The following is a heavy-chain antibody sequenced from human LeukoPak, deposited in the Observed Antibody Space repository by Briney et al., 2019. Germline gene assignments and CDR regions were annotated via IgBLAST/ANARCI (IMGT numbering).Heavy chain of an antibody. CDR1: GFTASRNY. D-gene: IGHD1-26*01. J-gene: IGHJ4*02. CDR2: IYSGGNT. V-gene: IGHV3-53*01. Sequence: AGGSLRLSPAHSGFTASRNYLSWVRQAPGEGLGWVSVIYSGGNTYYADSVTGRFTISRDNSKKTLYLQMNSLRAEDTAVYFCARRYSVSFHDYCGQGALVTVSS. CDR3: ARRYSVSFHDY.